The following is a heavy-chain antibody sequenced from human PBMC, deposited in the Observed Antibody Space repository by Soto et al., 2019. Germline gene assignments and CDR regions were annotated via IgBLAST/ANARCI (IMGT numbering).Heavy chain of an antibody. CDR3: ARRYGKNAFDI. CDR2: IYYSGST. V-gene: IGHV4-59*01. J-gene: IGHJ3*02. Sequence: PSETLSLTCTVSGGSIRSYYWSWIRQPPGKGLEWIGYIYYSGSTNYNPSLKSRVTISVDTSKNQFSLKLSSVTAADTAVYYCARRYGKNAFDIWGQGTMVTVSS. D-gene: IGHD5-18*01. CDR1: GGSIRSYY.